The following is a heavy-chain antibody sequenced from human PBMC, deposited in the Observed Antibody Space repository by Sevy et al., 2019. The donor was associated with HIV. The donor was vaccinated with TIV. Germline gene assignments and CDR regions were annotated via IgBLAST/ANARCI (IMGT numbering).Heavy chain of an antibody. CDR3: ARDSSGFGDY. V-gene: IGHV3-7*01. J-gene: IGHJ4*02. CDR1: GFTFSSYW. Sequence: GGSLRLSCTASGFTFSSYWMSWVRQAPGKGLEWVANIKQDGSEKYYVDSVKGRFTISRDNAKSSLCLQMNSLRAEDTAVYCCARDSSGFGDYWGQGTLVTDSS. CDR2: IKQDGSEK. D-gene: IGHD6-19*01.